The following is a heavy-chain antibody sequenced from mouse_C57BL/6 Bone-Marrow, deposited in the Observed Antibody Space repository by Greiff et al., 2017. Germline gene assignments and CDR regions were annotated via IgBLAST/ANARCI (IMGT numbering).Heavy chain of an antibody. D-gene: IGHD2-5*01. V-gene: IGHV1-18*01. Sequence: VQLQQSGPELVKPGASVKIPCKASGYTFTDYNMDWVKQSHGKSLEWIGDINPNNGGTIYNQKFKGKATLTVDKSSSTAYMELRSLTSEDTAVYYCARPDYSSCAWFAYWGQGTLVTVSA. CDR3: ARPDYSSCAWFAY. CDR1: GYTFTDYN. CDR2: INPNNGGT. J-gene: IGHJ3*01.